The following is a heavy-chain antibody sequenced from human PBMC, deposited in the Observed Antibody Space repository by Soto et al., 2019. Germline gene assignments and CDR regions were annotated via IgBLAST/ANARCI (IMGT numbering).Heavy chain of an antibody. Sequence: QVQLVESGGGLVKPGRSLRLSCAASGFTFSSYGMHWVRQAPGKGLEWVAVIWYDGSNKYYADSVKGRFTISRDNSKSTLYMQMNSLRAEGTAVYYCARDGYCSGGSCYSVPGFDYWGQGTLVTVSS. J-gene: IGHJ4*02. D-gene: IGHD2-15*01. CDR1: GFTFSSYG. CDR3: ARDGYCSGGSCYSVPGFDY. CDR2: IWYDGSNK. V-gene: IGHV3-33*01.